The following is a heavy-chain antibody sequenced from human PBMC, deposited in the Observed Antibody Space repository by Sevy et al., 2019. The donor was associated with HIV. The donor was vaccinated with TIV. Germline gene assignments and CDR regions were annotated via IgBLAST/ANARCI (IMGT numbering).Heavy chain of an antibody. CDR3: ARDYDFWSGYTALSYCSLSCHYGMDV. Sequence: GGSLRLSCAASGLNFSKYSFNWVRQAPEKGLEWISHISRSGTTTYYAESVKGRFTVSRDNAKNSLYLQMSSLRDEDTAVYYCARDYDFWSGYTALSYCSLSCHYGMDVWGQGTTVTVS. D-gene: IGHD3-3*01. CDR2: ISRSGTTT. J-gene: IGHJ6*02. CDR1: GLNFSKYS. V-gene: IGHV3-48*02.